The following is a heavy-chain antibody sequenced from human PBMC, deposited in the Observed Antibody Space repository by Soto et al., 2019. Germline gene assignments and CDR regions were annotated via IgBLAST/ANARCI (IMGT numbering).Heavy chain of an antibody. Sequence: QVQLQESGPGLVKPSGTLSLTCAVSGGSISSSNWWSWVRQPPGKGLEWIGEIYHSGSTNYNPSLKSRVTISVDKSKNQFSLKLSSVTAADTAVYYCARDMPMYYYDSSGDAFDIWGQGTMVTVSS. CDR3: ARDMPMYYYDSSGDAFDI. CDR1: GGSISSSNW. V-gene: IGHV4-4*02. D-gene: IGHD3-22*01. J-gene: IGHJ3*02. CDR2: IYHSGST.